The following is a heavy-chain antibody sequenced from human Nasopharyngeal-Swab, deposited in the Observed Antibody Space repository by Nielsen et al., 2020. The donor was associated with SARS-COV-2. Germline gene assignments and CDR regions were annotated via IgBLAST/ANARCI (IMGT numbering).Heavy chain of an antibody. V-gene: IGHV3-72*01. CDR2: SRDKAHSYTT. D-gene: IGHD6-13*01. Sequence: GESLKISCVASGFTFSDHYLDWVRQAPGKGLEWVGRSRDKAHSYTTEYAASVKGRFTISRGDSENSLYLQMNSLRTEDTAVYYCAKDGSSSPTYWGQGTLVTVSS. CDR1: GFTFSDHY. J-gene: IGHJ4*02. CDR3: AKDGSSSPTY.